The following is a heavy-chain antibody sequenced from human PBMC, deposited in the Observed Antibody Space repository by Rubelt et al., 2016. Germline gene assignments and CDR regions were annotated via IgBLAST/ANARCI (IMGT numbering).Heavy chain of an antibody. D-gene: IGHD1-26*01. V-gene: IGHV3-33*01. Sequence: RNYGMHWVRQAPGKGLEWVALIYYDGSNKYCADSVKGRFTISRDNSKNTLYLQMNSLRAEDTAVYYCAGVSSGSYGYWYFDLWCRGTLVTVSS. CDR3: AGVSSGSYGYWYFDL. CDR1: RNYG. CDR2: IYYDGSNK. J-gene: IGHJ2*01.